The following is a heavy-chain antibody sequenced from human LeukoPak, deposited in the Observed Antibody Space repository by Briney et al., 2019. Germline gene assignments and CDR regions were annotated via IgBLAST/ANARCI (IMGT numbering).Heavy chain of an antibody. CDR1: GFTFSSYS. J-gene: IGHJ6*02. CDR3: ARDGCSSTSCNYGMDV. CDR2: ISGGSDTR. D-gene: IGHD2-2*01. V-gene: IGHV3-48*01. Sequence: GGSLRLSCAASGFTFSSYSMNWVRQSPGKGLEWLSYISGGSDTRYHADSLKGRFTISRDNAKNSLYLQMNSLRAEDTAVYYCARDGCSSTSCNYGMDVWGQGTTVTVSS.